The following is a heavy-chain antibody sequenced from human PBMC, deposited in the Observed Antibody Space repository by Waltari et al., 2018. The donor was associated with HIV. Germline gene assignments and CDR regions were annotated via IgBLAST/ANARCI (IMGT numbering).Heavy chain of an antibody. J-gene: IGHJ6*02. D-gene: IGHD1-7*01. CDR3: ARDRARTTDYYYYGMDV. Sequence: QVQLVQSGAEVKKPGASVKVSCQASGYTFTRYYLPWVRQAPGQGLEWMGWINPNSGGTNYAQKFQGRVTMTRDTSISTAYMELSRLRSDDTAVYYCARDRARTTDYYYYGMDVWGQGTTVTVSS. CDR1: GYTFTRYY. V-gene: IGHV1-2*02. CDR2: INPNSGGT.